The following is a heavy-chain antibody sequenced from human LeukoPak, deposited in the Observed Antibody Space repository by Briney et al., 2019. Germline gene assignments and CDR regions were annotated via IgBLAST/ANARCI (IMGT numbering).Heavy chain of an antibody. CDR1: GFTFSSYS. CDR3: ARDDAVITGTINWFDP. CDR2: ISSSSSYI. J-gene: IGHJ5*02. V-gene: IGHV3-21*01. Sequence: GGSLRLSCAAYGFTFSSYSMNWVRQAPGKGLEWVSYISSSSSYIYYADSVKGRFTISRDNAKNSLYLQMNSLRAEDTAVYYCARDDAVITGTINWFDPWGQGTLVTVSS. D-gene: IGHD1-20*01.